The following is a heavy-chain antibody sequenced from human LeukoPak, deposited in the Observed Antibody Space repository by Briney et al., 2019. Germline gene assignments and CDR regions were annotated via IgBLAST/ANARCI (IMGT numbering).Heavy chain of an antibody. J-gene: IGHJ4*02. Sequence: GGSLRLSCAASGFTFSSYGMHWVRQAPGKGLEWVTFILYDGSNEYYADSVKGRFTISRDNSKNTLYVQMSSLRAEDTAVYYCARDRGDSSRWFTPAGFAYWGQGTLVTVSS. CDR2: ILYDGSNE. V-gene: IGHV3-30*02. CDR1: GFTFSSYG. CDR3: ARDRGDSSRWFTPAGFAY. D-gene: IGHD6-13*01.